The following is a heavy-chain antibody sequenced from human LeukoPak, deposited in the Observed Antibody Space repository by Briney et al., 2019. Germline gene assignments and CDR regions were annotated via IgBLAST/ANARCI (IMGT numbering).Heavy chain of an antibody. V-gene: IGHV3-21*01. D-gene: IGHD6-19*01. Sequence: PGGSLRLSCAASGFTFSSYSMNWVRQAPGKGLEWVSSISSSSYIYYADSVKGRFTISRDNAKNSLYLQMNSLRAEDTAVYYCARANWIDSGWSGGDYWGQGTLVTVSS. J-gene: IGHJ4*02. CDR1: GFTFSSYS. CDR2: ISSSSYI. CDR3: ARANWIDSGWSGGDY.